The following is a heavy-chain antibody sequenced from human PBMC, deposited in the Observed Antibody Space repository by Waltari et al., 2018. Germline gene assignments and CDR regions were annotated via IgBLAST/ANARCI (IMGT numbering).Heavy chain of an antibody. Sequence: QVQLVESGGGVVQPGRSLRLSCAASGFTFSSYGMHWVRQAPGKGLEWVAVISYDGSNKYYADSVKGRFTISRDNSKNTLYLQMNSLRAEDTAVYYCAKEGAGNFDYWGKGT. V-gene: IGHV3-30*18. D-gene: IGHD3-16*01. J-gene: IGHJ4*02. CDR3: AKEGAGNFDY. CDR2: ISYDGSNK. CDR1: GFTFSSYG.